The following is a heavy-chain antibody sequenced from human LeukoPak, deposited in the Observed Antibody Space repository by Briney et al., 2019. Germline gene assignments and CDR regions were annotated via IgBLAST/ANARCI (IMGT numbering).Heavy chain of an antibody. CDR2: INPNSGGT. J-gene: IGHJ4*02. Sequence: ASVTVSCKASGYTFTGYYMHWVRQAPGQGLEWMGWINPNSGGTNYAQKFQGWVTMTRDTSISTAYMELSRLRSDDTAVYYCARAIDLSAFDYWGQGTLVTVSS. V-gene: IGHV1-2*04. CDR1: GYTFTGYY. D-gene: IGHD2-15*01. CDR3: ARAIDLSAFDY.